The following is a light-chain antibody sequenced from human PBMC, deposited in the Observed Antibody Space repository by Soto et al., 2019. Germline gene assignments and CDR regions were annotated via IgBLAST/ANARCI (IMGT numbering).Light chain of an antibody. Sequence: QSVLTQPPSVSGAPGQRVTISCTGSSSNIGALYDVNWYQQLPGTAPKLLIYDNNNRPSGVPDRFSGSKSGTSASLANTGLQAEDEADYYCQSYDNSLSGHVVFGGGTKLTVL. V-gene: IGLV1-40*01. CDR2: DNN. J-gene: IGLJ2*01. CDR1: SSNIGALYD. CDR3: QSYDNSLSGHVV.